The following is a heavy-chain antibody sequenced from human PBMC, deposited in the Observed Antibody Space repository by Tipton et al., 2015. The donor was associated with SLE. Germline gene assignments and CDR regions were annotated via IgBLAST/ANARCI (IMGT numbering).Heavy chain of an antibody. J-gene: IGHJ3*01. CDR2: ISHRETP. D-gene: IGHD4-23*01. CDR3: AKIVSSYGGPGTV. Sequence: TLSLTCAVSGASISSSNWWIWVRQSPGKGLEWIGEISHRETPRYNPSLKSRVTISVDTSKNQFSLKVSSVTAADTAVYYCAKIVSSYGGPGTVWGQGTMVTVSS. V-gene: IGHV4-4*02. CDR1: GASISSSNW.